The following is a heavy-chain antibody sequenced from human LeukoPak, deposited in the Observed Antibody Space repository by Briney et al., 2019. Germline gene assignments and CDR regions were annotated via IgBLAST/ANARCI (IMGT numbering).Heavy chain of an antibody. CDR1: GYDFATFW. J-gene: IGHJ3*01. CDR3: ARTFYRHLYDPFNL. Sequence: HGESLKISWQGSGYDFATFWIGWVCQIPGKGLGWMGIIYPRDSDTRYSPSFQGQVTISVDKSNNTAYLHWSSLKASDTALYYCARTFYRHLYDPFNLWGQGTMVIVSS. D-gene: IGHD2/OR15-2a*01. V-gene: IGHV5-51*01. CDR2: IYPRDSDT.